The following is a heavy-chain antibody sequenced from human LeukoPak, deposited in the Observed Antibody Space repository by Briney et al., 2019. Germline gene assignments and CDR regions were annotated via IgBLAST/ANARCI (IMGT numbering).Heavy chain of an antibody. CDR1: GFTFSSYA. CDR2: ISYGGSNK. J-gene: IGHJ4*02. Sequence: GGSLRLSCAASGFTFSSYAMHWVRQAPGKGLEWVAVISYGGSNKYYADSVKGRFTISRDNSKNTLYLQMNSLRAEDTAVYYCARDVGPSLDYWGQGTLVTVSS. V-gene: IGHV3-30*04. CDR3: ARDVGPSLDY.